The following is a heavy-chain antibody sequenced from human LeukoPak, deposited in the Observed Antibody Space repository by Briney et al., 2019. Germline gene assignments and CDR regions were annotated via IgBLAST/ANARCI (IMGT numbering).Heavy chain of an antibody. CDR3: ARGIVVVVAAYQYNWFDP. J-gene: IGHJ5*02. V-gene: IGHV4-34*01. Sequence: SETLSLTCAVYGGSFSGYYWSWIRQPPGKGLEWIGEINHSGSTNYNPSLKNRVTISVDTSKNQFSLKLSSVTAADTAVYYCARGIVVVVAAYQYNWFDPWGQGTLVTVSS. D-gene: IGHD2-15*01. CDR1: GGSFSGYY. CDR2: INHSGST.